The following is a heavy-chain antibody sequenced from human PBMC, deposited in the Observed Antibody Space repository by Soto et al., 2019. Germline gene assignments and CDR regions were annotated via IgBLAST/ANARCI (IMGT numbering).Heavy chain of an antibody. J-gene: IGHJ4*02. CDR1: GFTFSRSE. V-gene: IGHV3-13*01. CDR2: IGIPGDT. Sequence: AGGSLRLSCAASGFTFSRSEFHWVRQATGKGLEWVSAIGIPGDTYYSDSVKGRFTISRDNAQNSLFLQMNTLRPEDTAMYYCARVAYWGPGTQVTVSS. CDR3: ARVAY.